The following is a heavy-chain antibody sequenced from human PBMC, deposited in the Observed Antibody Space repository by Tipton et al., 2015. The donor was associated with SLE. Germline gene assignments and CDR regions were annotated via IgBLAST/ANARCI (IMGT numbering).Heavy chain of an antibody. CDR1: GGSFSGYY. CDR2: MYRSGST. J-gene: IGHJ4*02. V-gene: IGHV4-34*10. D-gene: IGHD3-10*01. CDR3: ARDGGFYGSGTYPL. Sequence: TLSLTCAVYGGSFSGYYWSWIRQPPGKGLEWIGSMYRSGSTFYNPSLKTRVTISVDTSNNQFYLKLSSVTAADTAVYYCARDGGFYGSGTYPLWGQGTLVTVSS.